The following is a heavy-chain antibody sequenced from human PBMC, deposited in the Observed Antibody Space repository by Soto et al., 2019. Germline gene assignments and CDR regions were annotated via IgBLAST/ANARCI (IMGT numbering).Heavy chain of an antibody. V-gene: IGHV1-18*01. J-gene: IGHJ3*02. CDR1: GYTFTSYG. Sequence: ASVKVSCKASGYTFTSYGISWVRQAPGQGLEWMGWISAYNGNTNYAQKLQGRVTMTTDTSTSTAYMELRSLRSDDTAVYYCARVVFYDFGSGPDVFDICGQGTMVPVSS. CDR3: ARVVFYDFGSGPDVFDI. CDR2: ISAYNGNT. D-gene: IGHD3-3*01.